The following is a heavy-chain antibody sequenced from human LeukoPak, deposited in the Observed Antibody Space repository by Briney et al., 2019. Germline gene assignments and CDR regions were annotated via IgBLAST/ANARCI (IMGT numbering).Heavy chain of an antibody. CDR1: RYTFTGYY. D-gene: IGHD2-2*01. CDR2: INPNSGGT. V-gene: IGHV1-2*02. CDR3: ARGDIVVVPAAYNWFDP. Sequence: ASVKVSCKASRYTFTGYYMHWVRQAPGQGLEWMGWINPNSGGTNYAQKFQGRVTMTRDTSISTAYMELSRLRSDDTAVYYCARGDIVVVPAAYNWFDPWGQGTLVTVSS. J-gene: IGHJ5*02.